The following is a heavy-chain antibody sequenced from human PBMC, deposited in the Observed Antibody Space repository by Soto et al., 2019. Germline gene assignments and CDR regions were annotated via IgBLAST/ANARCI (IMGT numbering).Heavy chain of an antibody. CDR3: ARSGPLEWLRCFDY. D-gene: IGHD3-3*01. CDR2: ISSSSSYI. CDR1: GFTFSSYS. J-gene: IGHJ4*02. V-gene: IGHV3-21*01. Sequence: PGGSLRLSCAASGFTFSSYSMNWVRQAPGKGLEWVSSISSSSSYIYYADSVKGRFTISRDNAKNSLYLQMNSLRAEDTAVYYCARSGPLEWLRCFDYWGQGTLVTVSS.